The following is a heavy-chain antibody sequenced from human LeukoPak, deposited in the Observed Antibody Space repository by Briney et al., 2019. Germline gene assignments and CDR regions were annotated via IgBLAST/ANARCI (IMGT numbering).Heavy chain of an antibody. CDR1: GGSIISSSFW. D-gene: IGHD6-13*01. CDR2: IYYSGVS. J-gene: IGHJ1*01. V-gene: IGHV4-39*01. Sequence: SETLSLTCTVSGGSIISSSFWWGWIRQPPGKGLEWIGSIYYSGVSYYNTSLKSRVTISVDTSKNQFSLNLNSVTAADTAFYYCAGSPGIAAAGRASYFQHWGQGTLVTVSS. CDR3: AGSPGIAAAGRASYFQH.